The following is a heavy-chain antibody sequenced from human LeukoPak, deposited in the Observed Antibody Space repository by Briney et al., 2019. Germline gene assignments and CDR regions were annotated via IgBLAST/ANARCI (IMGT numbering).Heavy chain of an antibody. CDR2: ISPYNFNT. Sequence: ASVKVSFKASGYTFTTYGISWVRQAPGQGLEWMGWISPYNFNTNCAQKLQGRVTMTTDTSTSTAYMELRSLRSDDTAVYYCARDGGDYGDFLDYWGQGTLVTVSS. D-gene: IGHD4-17*01. V-gene: IGHV1-18*01. J-gene: IGHJ4*02. CDR1: GYTFTTYG. CDR3: ARDGGDYGDFLDY.